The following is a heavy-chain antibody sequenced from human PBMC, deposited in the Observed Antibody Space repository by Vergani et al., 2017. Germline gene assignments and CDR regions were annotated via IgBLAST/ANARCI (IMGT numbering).Heavy chain of an antibody. J-gene: IGHJ5*02. V-gene: IGHV4-59*01. Sequence: QLQLQESGPGLVKPSETLSLTCTVSGGSMSGYYWSWIRQPPGKELEWIGYMYHSGSTNYNPSLETRVTISGDTSKNQFSLKLNSVTAADTAVYYCGRVADFYCLGSRLLDLWGQGILVTVSS. CDR3: GRVADFYCLGSRLLDL. CDR1: GGSMSGYY. D-gene: IGHD3-10*01. CDR2: MYHSGST.